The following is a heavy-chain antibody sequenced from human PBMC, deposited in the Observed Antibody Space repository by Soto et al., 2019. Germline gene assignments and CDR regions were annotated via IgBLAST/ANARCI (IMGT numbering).Heavy chain of an antibody. CDR3: ARDFYGDYGADY. CDR2: ISSTGGTI. V-gene: IGHV3-48*01. CDR1: GFTFSSYS. Sequence: EVQLVESGGDLVQPGGCLRLSCAASGFTFSSYSMNWVRQAPGKGLEWISYISSTGGTIYYADSVKGRLTISRDNAKNSLYLQMNSLRAEDTAVYYCARDFYGDYGADYWGQGTLVSVSS. D-gene: IGHD4-17*01. J-gene: IGHJ4*02.